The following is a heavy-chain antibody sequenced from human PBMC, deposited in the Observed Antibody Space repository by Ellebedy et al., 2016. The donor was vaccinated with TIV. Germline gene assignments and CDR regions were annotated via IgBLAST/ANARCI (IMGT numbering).Heavy chain of an antibody. CDR2: IYYSGST. J-gene: IGHJ6*02. CDR1: GGSISSYY. D-gene: IGHD3-3*01. V-gene: IGHV4-59*01. CDR3: ARDLGKNYDFWSGFRAEGGYGMDV. Sequence: SETLSLTCTVSGGSISSYYWSWIRQPPGKGLEWIGYIYYSGSTNYNPSLKSRVTISVDTSKNQFSLKLSSVTAADTAVYYCARDLGKNYDFWSGFRAEGGYGMDVWGQGTTVTVSS.